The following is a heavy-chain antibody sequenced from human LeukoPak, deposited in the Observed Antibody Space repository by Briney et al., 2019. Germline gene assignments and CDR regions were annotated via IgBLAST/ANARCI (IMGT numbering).Heavy chain of an antibody. V-gene: IGHV1-69*19. CDR1: GGTFSSYA. Sequence: SVKVSCKASGGTFSSYAIRWVRQAPGQGLEWMGGIIPIFGTANYAQKFQGRVTITADESTSTAYMELSSLKSEDTAVYYCARMGIAAAGPFDYWGQGTLVTVSS. CDR3: ARMGIAAAGPFDY. CDR2: IIPIFGTA. D-gene: IGHD6-13*01. J-gene: IGHJ4*02.